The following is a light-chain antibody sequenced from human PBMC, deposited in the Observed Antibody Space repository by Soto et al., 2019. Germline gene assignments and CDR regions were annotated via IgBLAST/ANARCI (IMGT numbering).Light chain of an antibody. V-gene: IGLV2-23*02. Sequence: QSVLTPPASVSRSPVLTITISCTGTSSDVVSYNLVSWYQQHPGKAPKLMIYEVSKRPSGVSNRFSGSKSGNTASLTISGLQAEDKADYYCCSYAGSSKVFGGGTKVTVL. CDR1: SSDVVSYNL. J-gene: IGLJ3*02. CDR3: CSYAGSSKV. CDR2: EVS.